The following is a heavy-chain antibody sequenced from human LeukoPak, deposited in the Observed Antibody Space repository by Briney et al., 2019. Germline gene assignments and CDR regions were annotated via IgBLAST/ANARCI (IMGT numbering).Heavy chain of an antibody. CDR3: ARGHFASYDFWSGYQRVAFDI. J-gene: IGHJ3*02. CDR2: INHSGST. V-gene: IGHV4-34*01. CDR1: GGSFSGYY. D-gene: IGHD3-3*01. Sequence: SETLSLTCAVYGGSFSGYYWSWIRQPPGKGLEWIGEINHSGSTNYNPSLKSRVTISVDTSKNQFSLKLSSVTAADTAVYYCARGHFASYDFWSGYQRVAFDIWGQGTMVTVSS.